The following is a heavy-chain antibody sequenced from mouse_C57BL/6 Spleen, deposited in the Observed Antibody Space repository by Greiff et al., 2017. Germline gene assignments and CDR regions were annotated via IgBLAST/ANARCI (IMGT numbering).Heavy chain of an antibody. D-gene: IGHD1-1*01. CDR3: ADYYGSSYNY. CDR2: INPNNGGT. J-gene: IGHJ2*01. CDR1: GYTFTDYN. V-gene: IGHV1-22*01. Sequence: LVESGASVKMSCKASGYTFTDYNMHWVKQSHGKSLEWIGYINPNNGGTSYNQKFKGKATLTVNKSSSTAYKELRSLTSEDSAVYYCADYYGSSYNYWGQGTTLTVSS.